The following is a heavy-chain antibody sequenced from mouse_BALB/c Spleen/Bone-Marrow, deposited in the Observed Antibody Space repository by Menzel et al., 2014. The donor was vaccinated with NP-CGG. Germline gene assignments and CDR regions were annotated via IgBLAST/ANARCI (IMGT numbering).Heavy chain of an antibody. CDR2: INPYNDGT. CDR3: ARRGRIAEALGY. Sequence: VRLKHSGPEQVKPGASVKMSCKASGYTFTSYVMHWVKQKPGQGLEWIGYINPYNDGTKYNEKFKGKATLTSDKSSSTAYMELSSLTSEDSAVYYCARRGRIAEALGYWGQGTTLTVSS. CDR1: GYTFTSYV. V-gene: IGHV1-14*01. J-gene: IGHJ2*01. D-gene: IGHD6-1*01.